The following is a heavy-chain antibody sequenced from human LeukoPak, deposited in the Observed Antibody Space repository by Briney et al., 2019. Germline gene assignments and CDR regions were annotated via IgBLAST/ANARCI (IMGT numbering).Heavy chain of an antibody. CDR1: GYTFTSYG. CDR2: ISGSGGST. D-gene: IGHD6-19*01. Sequence: ASVKVSCKASGYTFTSYGISWVRQAPGKGLEWVSAISGSGGSTYYADSVKGRFTISRDNSKNTLYLQMNSLRAEDTAVYYCAKNAVAGHRILDYWGQGTLVTVSS. V-gene: IGHV3-23*01. CDR3: AKNAVAGHRILDY. J-gene: IGHJ4*02.